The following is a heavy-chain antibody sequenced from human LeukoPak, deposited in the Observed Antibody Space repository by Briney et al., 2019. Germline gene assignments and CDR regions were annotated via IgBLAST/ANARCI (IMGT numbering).Heavy chain of an antibody. CDR1: GFTFSSYG. J-gene: IGHJ4*02. Sequence: GGSLRLSCAASGFTFSSYGMHWVRQAPGKGLEWVTVIWYDGSNKYYADSVKGRFTVSRDNSKNTLYLQMNSLRAEDTAVYYCARDGPGGSSWYGPLDYWGQGTLVTVSS. V-gene: IGHV3-33*01. CDR2: IWYDGSNK. D-gene: IGHD6-13*01. CDR3: ARDGPGGSSWYGPLDY.